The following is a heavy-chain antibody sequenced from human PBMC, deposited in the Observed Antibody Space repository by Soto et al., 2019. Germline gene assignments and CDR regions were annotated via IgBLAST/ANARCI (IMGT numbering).Heavy chain of an antibody. J-gene: IGHJ4*02. CDR3: AKGWFDELSMR. CDR1: GFTFSNYA. D-gene: IGHD3-10*01. V-gene: IGHV3-23*01. CDR2: IDGSAQNT. Sequence: SGGSLRLSCAASGFTFSNYAMSWVRQAPGKGLEWVSVIDGSAQNTYYADSVKGRFTISRDKSKNTLYLQMDSLRVEDTAVYYCAKGWFDELSMRWGQGTLVTVSS.